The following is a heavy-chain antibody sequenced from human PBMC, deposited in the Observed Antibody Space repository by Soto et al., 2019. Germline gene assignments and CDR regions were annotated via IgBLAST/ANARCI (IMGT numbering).Heavy chain of an antibody. J-gene: IGHJ4*02. CDR1: GDSISSSNW. CDR3: ARGERQQQRDY. D-gene: IGHD6-13*01. V-gene: IGHV4-4*02. CDR2: IYHSGST. Sequence: QVQLQESGPGLVKPSGTLSLTCAVSGDSISSSNWWSWVRQPPGKGLEWIGEIYHSGSTNYNPSLKSRVIISVDKSKNQLSPTRSSVTAAHTAVYYCARGERQQQRDYWGQGTLVTVSS.